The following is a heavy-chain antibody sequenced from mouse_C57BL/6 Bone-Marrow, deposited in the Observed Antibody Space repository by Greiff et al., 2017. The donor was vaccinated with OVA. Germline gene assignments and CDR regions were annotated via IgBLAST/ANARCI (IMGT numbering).Heavy chain of an antibody. CDR3: STYGNFDY. D-gene: IGHD1-1*02. CDR1: GFNIKDDY. V-gene: IGHV14-4*01. J-gene: IGHJ2*01. CDR2: IDPENGDT. Sequence: VQLQQSGAELVRPGASVKLSCTASGFNIKDDYMHWVKQRPEQGLEWIGWIDPENGDTEYASKFQGKATITADTPSNTAYLQLSSLTSEDTAVYYGSTYGNFDYWGKGTTLTVSS.